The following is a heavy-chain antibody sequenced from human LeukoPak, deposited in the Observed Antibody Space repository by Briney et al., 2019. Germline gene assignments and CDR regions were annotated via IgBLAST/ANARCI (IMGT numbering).Heavy chain of an antibody. CDR2: INAGNGNT. Sequence: DSVKVSCKASGYTFTSYAMHWVRQAPGQRLEWMGWINAGNGNTKYSQKFQGRVTITRDTSASTAYMELSSLRSEDTAVYYCARRSDWGSWYFDYWGQGTLVTVSS. CDR3: ARRSDWGSWYFDY. D-gene: IGHD7-27*01. CDR1: GYTFTSYA. J-gene: IGHJ4*02. V-gene: IGHV1-3*01.